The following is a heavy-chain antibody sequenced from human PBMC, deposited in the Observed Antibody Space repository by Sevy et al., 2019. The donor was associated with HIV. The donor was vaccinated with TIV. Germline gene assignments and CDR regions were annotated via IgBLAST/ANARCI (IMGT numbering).Heavy chain of an antibody. V-gene: IGHV1-24*01. J-gene: IGHJ4*02. Sequence: ASVKVSCKVSGYTLSQLSMHWVRQAPGKGLEWVGTFDPEDGRTIYAQKFQGRVTMTEDTSTDTAYMELNSLNSEDTAVYYCATNKDYYDSSGYPFDYWGQGTQVTVSS. CDR3: ATNKDYYDSSGYPFDY. CDR1: GYTLSQLS. CDR2: FDPEDGRT. D-gene: IGHD3-22*01.